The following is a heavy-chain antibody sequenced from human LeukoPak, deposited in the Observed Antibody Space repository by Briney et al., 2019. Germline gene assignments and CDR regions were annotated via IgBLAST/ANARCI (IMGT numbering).Heavy chain of an antibody. CDR3: ARDHATIGKYDY. V-gene: IGHV1-18*01. CDR1: GYTFTSYG. CDR2: ISVYNDKK. Sequence: SVKVSCKTSGYTFTSYGITWVRQAPGQGLEWMGWISVYNDKKKYPQNFQGRVTMTRDTSTRTVYMELRNLRSEDTAVYYCARDHATIGKYDYWGQGTLVTVSS. D-gene: IGHD3-9*01. J-gene: IGHJ4*02.